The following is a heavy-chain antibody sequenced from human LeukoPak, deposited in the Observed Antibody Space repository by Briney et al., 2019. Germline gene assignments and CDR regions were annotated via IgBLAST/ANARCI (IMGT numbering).Heavy chain of an antibody. CDR1: GFTFSSYW. CDR3: ARDQDYYDFWSGYLTSNTYGMDV. J-gene: IGHJ6*02. Sequence: GGSLRLSCAASGFTFSSYWMSWVRQAPGKGLEWVANINQDGRKNYYVDSVKGRFTISRDNAKNSLYLQMNSLRAEDTAVYYCARDQDYYDFWSGYLTSNTYGMDVWGQGTTVTVSS. CDR2: INQDGRKN. V-gene: IGHV3-7*01. D-gene: IGHD3-3*01.